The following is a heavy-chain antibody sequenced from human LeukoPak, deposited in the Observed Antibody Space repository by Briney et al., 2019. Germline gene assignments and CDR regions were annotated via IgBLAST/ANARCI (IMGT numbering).Heavy chain of an antibody. CDR3: ARASRGKFGSGSYFHGPRRYYFDY. CDR1: GASISSGGDY. CDR2: IYSSEST. Sequence: PSETLSLTCSVSGASISSGGDYWSWIRQHPERGLEWIGFIYSSESTYFNPSFKSRVTMSLDTSKNQFSLNLSSLTAADTAVYYCARASRGKFGSGSYFHGPRRYYFDYWGQGTLATVSS. D-gene: IGHD3-10*01. V-gene: IGHV4-31*03. J-gene: IGHJ4*02.